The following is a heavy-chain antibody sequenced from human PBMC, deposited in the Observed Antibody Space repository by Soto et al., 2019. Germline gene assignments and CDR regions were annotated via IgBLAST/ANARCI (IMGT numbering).Heavy chain of an antibody. J-gene: IGHJ5*02. CDR2: ISAYNGNT. CDR3: ARTGGYSSSTWDNWFDP. D-gene: IGHD6-6*01. V-gene: IGHV1-18*01. Sequence: GASVKVSCKASGYTFTSYGISWVRRAPGQGLEWMGWISAYNGNTNYAQKLQGRVTMTTATSTSTAYMELRSLRSDDTAVYYCARTGGYSSSTWDNWFDPWGQGTLVTVSS. CDR1: GYTFTSYG.